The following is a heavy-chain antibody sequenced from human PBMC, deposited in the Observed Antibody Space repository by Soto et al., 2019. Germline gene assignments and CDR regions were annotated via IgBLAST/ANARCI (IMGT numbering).Heavy chain of an antibody. D-gene: IGHD3-16*01. J-gene: IGHJ4*02. Sequence: QVQVQESGPGLVRPSETLSLTCTVSGGCISSRDSYWGWIRQPPGKGLEWIGSFHYSGSTYYNPSLKSRVTISVDTSKNQLSLRVTSVTAADTAVYYCARGFGRSHFDYWGQGTLVTVSS. CDR3: ARGFGRSHFDY. CDR2: FHYSGST. V-gene: IGHV4-39*01. CDR1: GGCISSRDSY.